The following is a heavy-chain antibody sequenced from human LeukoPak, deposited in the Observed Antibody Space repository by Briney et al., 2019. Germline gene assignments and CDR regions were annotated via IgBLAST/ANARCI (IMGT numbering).Heavy chain of an antibody. J-gene: IGHJ6*03. CDR1: GFTFSSHA. D-gene: IGHD3-10*01. V-gene: IGHV3-30*01. Sequence: GGSLRLSCAASGFTFSSHAMHWVRQAPGKGLKWVAITSYDGSNKYYADSVKGRFTISKDNSKNTLYLQMNSLRPEDMGVYYCARGGSGSYYSYYYYMDVWGKGTTVTVSS. CDR3: ARGGSGSYYSYYYYMDV. CDR2: TSYDGSNK.